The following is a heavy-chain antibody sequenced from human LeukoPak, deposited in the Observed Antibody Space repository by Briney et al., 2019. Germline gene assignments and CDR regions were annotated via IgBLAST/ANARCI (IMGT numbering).Heavy chain of an antibody. J-gene: IGHJ3*02. CDR1: GGSISSGGYY. V-gene: IGHV4-30-2*01. CDR3: ASFPVVVPAAIAFDI. Sequence: PSETLSLTCTVSGGSISSGGYYWSWIRQPPGKGLEWIGYIYHSGSTYYNPSLKSRVTISVDRSKNQFSLKLSSVTAADTAVYYCASFPVVVPAAIAFDIWGQGTMVTVSS. CDR2: IYHSGST. D-gene: IGHD2-2*01.